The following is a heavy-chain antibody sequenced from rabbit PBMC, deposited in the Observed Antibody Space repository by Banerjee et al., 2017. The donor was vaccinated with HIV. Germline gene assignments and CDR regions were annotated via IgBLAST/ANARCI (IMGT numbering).Heavy chain of an antibody. CDR2: IYTSSGST. D-gene: IGHD6-1*01. CDR1: GFSFSSSYY. CDR3: ARRGAGNTGYGYFGL. Sequence: QSLEESGGDLVKPGASLTLTCTASGFSFSSSYYMCWVRQAPGKGLEWIACIYTSSGSTWYASWVNGRFTISKTSSTTVTLQMTSLTAADTATYFCARRGAGNTGYGYFGLRGPGTLVTVS. V-gene: IGHV1S40*01. J-gene: IGHJ4*01.